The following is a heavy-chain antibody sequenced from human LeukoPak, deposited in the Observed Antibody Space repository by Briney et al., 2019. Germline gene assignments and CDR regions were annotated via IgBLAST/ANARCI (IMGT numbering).Heavy chain of an antibody. Sequence: ASVKVSCKASGYTFTAYYMHWVRQAPGQGLEWMGWINTNSGGTNYAQKFQGRVTMTRDTSITTAYMELSRLTSDDTAVYYCARWDPTYDIATRGTSNYYWGQGTLVTAST. CDR1: GYTFTAYY. CDR3: ARWDPTYDIATRGTSNYY. D-gene: IGHD3-22*01. V-gene: IGHV1-2*02. CDR2: INTNSGGT. J-gene: IGHJ4*02.